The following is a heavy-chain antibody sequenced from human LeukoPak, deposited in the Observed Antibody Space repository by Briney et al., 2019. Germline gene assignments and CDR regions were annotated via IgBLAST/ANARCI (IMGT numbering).Heavy chain of an antibody. V-gene: IGHV4-34*01. CDR1: GGSFSGYY. J-gene: IGHJ1*01. Sequence: SETLSLTCAVYGGSFSGYYWSWIRQPPGEGLEWIGEINQSGSTNYNPSLERRVTMSVDTSKNQVFLKLSSVTAADTAVYYCARGFPDKVWGYSRPTAGYFQHWGQGTLVTVSS. CDR2: INQSGST. CDR3: ARGFPDKVWGYSRPTAGYFQH. D-gene: IGHD3-16*01.